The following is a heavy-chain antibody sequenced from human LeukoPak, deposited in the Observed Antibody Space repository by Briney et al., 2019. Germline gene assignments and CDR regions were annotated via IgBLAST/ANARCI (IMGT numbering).Heavy chain of an antibody. CDR2: IRGDGSGI. CDR1: GFTFSSYE. J-gene: IGHJ4*02. D-gene: IGHD3-3*01. V-gene: IGHV3-48*03. CDR3: AKFMQEWYYFDY. Sequence: GGSLRLSCAASGFTFSSYEMNWVRPAPGKGLEWLAYIRGDGSGISYAASVEGRFTISRDNAKNSLYLNMNNLRAEDTAIYFCAKFMQEWYYFDYWAREPWSPSPQ.